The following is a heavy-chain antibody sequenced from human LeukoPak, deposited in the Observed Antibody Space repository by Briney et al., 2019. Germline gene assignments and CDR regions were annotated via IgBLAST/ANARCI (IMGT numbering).Heavy chain of an antibody. V-gene: IGHV3-9*01. CDR2: ISWNSGSI. D-gene: IGHD6-13*01. Sequence: PGGSLRLSCAASGFTFDDYAMHWVRHAPGKGLEWVSGISWNSGSIGYADSVKGRFTISRDNAKNSLYLQMNSLRAEDTALYCCARKAAAAGPYYFDYWGQGTLVTVSS. CDR3: ARKAAAAGPYYFDY. J-gene: IGHJ4*02. CDR1: GFTFDDYA.